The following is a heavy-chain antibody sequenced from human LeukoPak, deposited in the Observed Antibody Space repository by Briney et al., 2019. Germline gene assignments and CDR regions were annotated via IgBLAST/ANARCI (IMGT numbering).Heavy chain of an antibody. CDR3: ATSEGGGFFDY. CDR1: GGSFSGYY. D-gene: IGHD4-23*01. J-gene: IGHJ4*02. Sequence: PSETLSLTCAVYGGSFSGYYWSWIRQPPGKGLEWIAIMHHTGSTHYNPSLQSRVTISIGTSKNHFSLKLRSVSAADTAIYYCATSEGGGFFDYWGQGTPVTVSS. V-gene: IGHV4-34*01. CDR2: MHHTGST.